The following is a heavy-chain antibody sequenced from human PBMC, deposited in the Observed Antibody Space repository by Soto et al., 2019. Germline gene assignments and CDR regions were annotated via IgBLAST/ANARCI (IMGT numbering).Heavy chain of an antibody. CDR1: GFNFGPFW. Sequence: GGSLRLSCAASGFNFGPFWMHWVRQAPGKGLVWVSRINSDGSSTSYADSVKGRFTISRDNAKNTLYLQMNSLRAEDTAVYYCAIRASYYDSSGYFDYWGQGTLVTVSS. V-gene: IGHV3-74*01. J-gene: IGHJ4*02. CDR2: INSDGSST. CDR3: AIRASYYDSSGYFDY. D-gene: IGHD3-22*01.